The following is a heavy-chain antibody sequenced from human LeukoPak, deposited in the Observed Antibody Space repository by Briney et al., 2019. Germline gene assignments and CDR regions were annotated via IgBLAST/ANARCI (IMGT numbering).Heavy chain of an antibody. D-gene: IGHD3-3*01. Sequence: GGSLRLSCAASGFTFSSYGMHWVRRAPGKGLEWVAFIRYDGSNKYYADSVKGRFTISRDNSKNTLYLQMNSLRAEDTAVYYCAKSHYDFWLNYYYMDVWGKGTTVTVSS. J-gene: IGHJ6*03. CDR1: GFTFSSYG. CDR2: IRYDGSNK. V-gene: IGHV3-30*02. CDR3: AKSHYDFWLNYYYMDV.